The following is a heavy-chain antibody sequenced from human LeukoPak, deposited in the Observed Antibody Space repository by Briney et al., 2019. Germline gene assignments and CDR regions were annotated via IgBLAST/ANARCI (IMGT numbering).Heavy chain of an antibody. D-gene: IGHD3-10*01. CDR2: VGHTETT. V-gene: IGHV4-59*01. J-gene: IGHJ4*02. Sequence: SETLSLTCSVSGGSLGHFFWTWIRQSPGGGLEWIASVGHTETTNYKSSLKSRLTISKDTCRNQVSLRLTSVTVADTAMYYCARVSKSYFDSGHYPKVNHYFDYWGQGILVTVSS. CDR3: ARVSKSYFDSGHYPKVNHYFDY. CDR1: GGSLGHFF.